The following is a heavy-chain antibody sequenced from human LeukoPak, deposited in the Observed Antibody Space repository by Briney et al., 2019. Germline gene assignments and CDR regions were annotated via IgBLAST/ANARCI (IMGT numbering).Heavy chain of an antibody. CDR2: MNPNSGNT. D-gene: IGHD2-21*02. J-gene: IGHJ3*02. Sequence: ASVKVSCRASGYTFTSYDINWVRQATGQGLEWMGWMNPNSGNTGYAQKFQGRVTITRNTSISTAYMELSSLRSEDTAVYYCARRQHIVVVTAIRDDAFDIWGQGTMVTVSS. CDR1: GYTFTSYD. CDR3: ARRQHIVVVTAIRDDAFDI. V-gene: IGHV1-8*03.